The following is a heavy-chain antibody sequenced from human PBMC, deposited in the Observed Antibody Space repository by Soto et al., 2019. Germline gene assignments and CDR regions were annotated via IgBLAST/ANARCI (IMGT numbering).Heavy chain of an antibody. J-gene: IGHJ6*02. CDR3: ARGDREDILVVVGARPGEYGTDI. CDR1: GFTFRNHA. CDR2: IAHDGSNA. D-gene: IGHD2-15*01. Sequence: QVQLVESGGGVVQPGGSLRLSCAASGFTFRNHAMHWVRQAPGKGLECLAVIAHDGSNAFYRDSVKGRFTVSRDNSKNTLYLYMNSRRSEDRGVYYCARGDREDILVVVGARPGEYGTDIWGQGPTVIVSS. V-gene: IGHV3-30-3*01.